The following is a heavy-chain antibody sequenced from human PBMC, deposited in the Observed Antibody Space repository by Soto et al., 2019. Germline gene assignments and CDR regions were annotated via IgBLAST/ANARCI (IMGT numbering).Heavy chain of an antibody. CDR1: GGTFSSYT. Sequence: QVQLVQSGAEEKKPGSSVKVSCKASGGTFSSYTISWVRQAPGQGLEWMGRIIPILGIADYAQKFQGRVTITADKSTSTAYMELNSLRSEDTAVYYCAREQVILGTYGMDVWGQGTTVTVSS. CDR2: IIPILGIA. V-gene: IGHV1-69*08. D-gene: IGHD2-15*01. J-gene: IGHJ6*02. CDR3: AREQVILGTYGMDV.